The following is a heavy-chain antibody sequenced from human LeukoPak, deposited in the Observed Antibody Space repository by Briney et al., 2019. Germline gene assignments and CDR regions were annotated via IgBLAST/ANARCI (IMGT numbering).Heavy chain of an antibody. CDR1: GGTFSSYA. CDR2: IIPILGIA. V-gene: IGHV1-69*04. J-gene: IGHJ4*02. CDR3: ATPTYCSGGSCYSDQYYFDY. Sequence: SVKVSCKASGGTFSSYAISWVRQAPGQGLEWMGRIIPILGIANYAQKFQGRVTITADKSTSTAYMELSSLRSEDTAVYYCATPTYCSGGSCYSDQYYFDYWGQGTLVTVSS. D-gene: IGHD2-15*01.